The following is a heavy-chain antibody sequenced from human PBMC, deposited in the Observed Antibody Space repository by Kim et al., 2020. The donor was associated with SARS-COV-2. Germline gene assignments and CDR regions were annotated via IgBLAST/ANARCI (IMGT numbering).Heavy chain of an antibody. CDR3: ARDVGGSSWGAFDY. Sequence: GGSLRLSCAASGFTFISYEMNWVRQAPGKGLEWVSYISSDDSTIYYADSVKGRFTISRDNAKSSLYLQMHSLRAEDTAVYYCARDVGGSSWGAFDYWGQGTLVTVSS. CDR1: GFTFISYE. CDR2: ISSDDSTI. J-gene: IGHJ4*02. V-gene: IGHV3-48*03. D-gene: IGHD1-26*01.